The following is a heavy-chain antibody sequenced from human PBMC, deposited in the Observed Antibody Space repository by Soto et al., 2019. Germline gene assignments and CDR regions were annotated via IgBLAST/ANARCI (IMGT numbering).Heavy chain of an antibody. J-gene: IGHJ4*02. CDR2: IYYSVTT. D-gene: IGHD5-12*01. Sequence: SETLSLTCTVSGASITSGGYYWSWIRQHPGKGLEWIGYIYYSVTTYYNPSLKSRVIISVDTSKNQFSLNLSSVTAADTAVYYCARAENERAGIYRPPDYWGQGTLVTVSS. V-gene: IGHV4-31*03. CDR3: ARAENERAGIYRPPDY. CDR1: GASITSGGYY.